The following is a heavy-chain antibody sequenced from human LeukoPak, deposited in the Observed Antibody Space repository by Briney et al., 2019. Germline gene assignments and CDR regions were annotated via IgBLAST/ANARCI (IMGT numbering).Heavy chain of an antibody. J-gene: IGHJ4*01. Sequence: GGSLRLSCAASGFTFSTYWMSWVRQVPGKGLEWVANINQGGSEKYYVDSVKGRFTISRDNAKNSLYLQLNSLRGEDTAVYYCGNENAEAAVPCGGFPISGASTQTVLYMRLNGLRGEHTAVYYFARYLGGIGSWLSYFEYSGYGTLV. D-gene: IGHD3-10*01. CDR3: GNENAEAAVPCGGFPISGASTQTVLYMRLNGLRGEHTAVYYFARYLGGIGSWLSYFEY. CDR2: INQGGSEK. V-gene: IGHV3-7*05. CDR1: GFTFSTYW.